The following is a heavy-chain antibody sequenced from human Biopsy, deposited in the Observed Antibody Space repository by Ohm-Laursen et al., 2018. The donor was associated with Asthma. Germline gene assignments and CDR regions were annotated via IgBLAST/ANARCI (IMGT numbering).Heavy chain of an antibody. V-gene: IGHV4-59*13. CDR3: AGFCSGGNCPDH. Sequence: TLSLTCTVSGGSIRSYYWTWIRQPQGKGLERIGNIHYSGSTYSNPSLKSRVTISVDPSKKQISLRLGSVIAADTAVYYCAGFCSGGNCPDHWGQGTLVTVSS. D-gene: IGHD2-15*01. CDR2: IHYSGST. CDR1: GGSIRSYY. J-gene: IGHJ4*02.